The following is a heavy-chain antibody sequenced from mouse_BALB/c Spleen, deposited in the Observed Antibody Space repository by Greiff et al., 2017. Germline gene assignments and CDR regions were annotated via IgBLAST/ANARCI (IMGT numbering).Heavy chain of an antibody. CDR2: IDPSDSYT. CDR1: GYTFTSYW. Sequence: QVQLKQPGAELVKPGASVKLSCKASGYTFTSYWMHWVKQRPGQGLEWIGEIDPSDSYTNYNQKFKGKATLTVDKSSSTAYMQLSSLTSEDSAVYYCARVDYWGQGTTLTVAS. CDR3: ARVDY. J-gene: IGHJ2*01. V-gene: IGHV1-69*02.